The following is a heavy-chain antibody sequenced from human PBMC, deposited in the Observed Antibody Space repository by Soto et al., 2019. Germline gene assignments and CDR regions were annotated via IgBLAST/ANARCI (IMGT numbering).Heavy chain of an antibody. Sequence: QIQLVQSGAEVKKPGASVKVSCKASGYTFSSYHITWVRQAPGQGLEWMGWISAYNGNTNYAQNLQGRVTMTTDPSTSTAYMELRSLRSDDTAVYYRASGLPPVDYWGQGTLVTVSS. J-gene: IGHJ4*02. V-gene: IGHV1-18*01. CDR3: ASGLPPVDY. CDR2: ISAYNGNT. CDR1: GYTFSSYH.